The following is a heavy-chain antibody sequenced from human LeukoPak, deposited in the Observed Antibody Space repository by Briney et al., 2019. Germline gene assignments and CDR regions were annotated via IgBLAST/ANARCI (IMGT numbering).Heavy chain of an antibody. CDR1: GGSFSGYY. V-gene: IGHV4-34*01. D-gene: IGHD2-2*01. CDR3: AGGEIVVVPAATHYGMDV. CDR2: INLSGGT. Sequence: PSETLSLTCAVYGGSFSGYYWSWLRHPPGKGLEWIGEINLSGGTNYNPPLKSRVTISVDTSKNQFSLKLSSVTAADTAVYYCAGGEIVVVPAATHYGMDVWGQGTTVTVSS. J-gene: IGHJ6*01.